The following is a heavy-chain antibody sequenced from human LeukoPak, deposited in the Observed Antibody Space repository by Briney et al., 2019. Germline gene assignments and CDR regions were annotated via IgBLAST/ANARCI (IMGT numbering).Heavy chain of an antibody. D-gene: IGHD3-22*01. V-gene: IGHV3-7*01. J-gene: IGHJ4*02. CDR2: IKQDGSEK. CDR1: GFTFSSYW. Sequence: PGGSLRLSCAASGFTFSSYWMSWVRQAPVKGLEWLANIKQDGSEKYHVASVQGRFTISRDNAKNSLYLQMNRLRAEDTAVYYCARSAYYYDNFWGQGTLVTVSS. CDR3: ARSAYYYDNF.